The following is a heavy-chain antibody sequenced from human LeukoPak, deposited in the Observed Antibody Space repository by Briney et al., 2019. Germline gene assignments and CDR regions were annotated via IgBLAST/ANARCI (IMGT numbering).Heavy chain of an antibody. D-gene: IGHD3-16*01. Sequence: SETLSLTCTVSGGPISSYYWSWIRQPAGKGLEWIGRIYTSGSTNYNPSLKSRVTISVDMSKNQFSLKLSSVTAADTAVYYCARGGYYDYVWGKPQFDPWGQGTLVTVSS. CDR2: IYTSGST. CDR1: GGPISSYY. J-gene: IGHJ5*02. V-gene: IGHV4-4*07. CDR3: ARGGYYDYVWGKPQFDP.